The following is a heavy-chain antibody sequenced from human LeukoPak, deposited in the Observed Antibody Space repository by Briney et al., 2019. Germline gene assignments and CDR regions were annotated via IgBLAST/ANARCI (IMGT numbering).Heavy chain of an antibody. CDR1: GFTFSSYA. CDR2: ISGSGGST. Sequence: GGSLRLSCAASGFTFSSYAMSWVRQAPGKGLEWVSAISGSGGSTYYADSVKGRFTISRDNSKNTLYLQMNSLRAEDTAVHYCANVPAPYCSGGSCRGFDYWGQGTLVTVSS. V-gene: IGHV3-23*01. CDR3: ANVPAPYCSGGSCRGFDY. D-gene: IGHD2-15*01. J-gene: IGHJ4*02.